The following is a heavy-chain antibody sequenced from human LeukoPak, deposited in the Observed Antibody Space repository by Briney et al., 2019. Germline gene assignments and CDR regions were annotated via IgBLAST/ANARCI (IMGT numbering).Heavy chain of an antibody. CDR2: VFPGDSNI. J-gene: IGHJ5*02. CDR3: ARQIGDYGGWFDP. Sequence: GESLKISCLGSGYTFSHYWIAWVRQMPGKGLEWMGLVFPGDSNIRYSPSFQGLVTISADKSVSTAYLQWSSLKASDTAMYYCARQIGDYGGWFDPWGQGTLVTVSS. D-gene: IGHD4-17*01. CDR1: GYTFSHYW. V-gene: IGHV5-51*01.